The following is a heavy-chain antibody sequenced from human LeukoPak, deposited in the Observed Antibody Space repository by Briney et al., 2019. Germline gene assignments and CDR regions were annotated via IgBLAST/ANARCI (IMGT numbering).Heavy chain of an antibody. CDR1: GFSFSGYG. CDR2: TRFDGNNK. CDR3: ARAGALRPDY. J-gene: IGHJ4*02. V-gene: IGHV3-30*02. Sequence: PGGSLRLSCAASGFSFSGYGMHWVRQAPGKGLEWVAFTRFDGNNKHYADSVKGRFTISRDNSKNTLFLQMYSLRVEDTAVYYCARAGALRPDYWGQGTLVTVSS.